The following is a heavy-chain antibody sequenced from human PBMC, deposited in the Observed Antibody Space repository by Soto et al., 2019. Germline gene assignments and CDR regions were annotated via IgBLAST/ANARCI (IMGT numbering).Heavy chain of an antibody. D-gene: IGHD5-18*01. V-gene: IGHV1-69*01. CDR1: GGTFSSYA. J-gene: IGHJ4*02. CDR3: ARARYGSVYDMRGYFDY. Sequence: QVQLVQSGAEVKKPGSSVKVSCTASGGTFSSYAISWVRQAPGQGLEWMGGIIPIFGTANYAQKVQGRVTITADESTSTAYMYLSSLSSEDTAAYYCARARYGSVYDMRGYFDYWGQGTLVTVSS. CDR2: IIPIFGTA.